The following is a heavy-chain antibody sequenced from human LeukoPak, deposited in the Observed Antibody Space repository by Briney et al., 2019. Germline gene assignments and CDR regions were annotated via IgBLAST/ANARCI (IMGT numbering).Heavy chain of an antibody. V-gene: IGHV3-23*01. CDR1: GFIFRNYA. Sequence: GXSLRLSCGASGFIFRNYAMSWVRQAPGEGLEWVSGISDNGGGTYYADSVKGRFTISRDNSKNMLYLQMNSLRAEDTAVYYCAKESGALGAPLYDYWGQGILVTGSS. J-gene: IGHJ4*02. CDR3: AKESGALGAPLYDY. CDR2: ISDNGGGT. D-gene: IGHD4/OR15-4a*01.